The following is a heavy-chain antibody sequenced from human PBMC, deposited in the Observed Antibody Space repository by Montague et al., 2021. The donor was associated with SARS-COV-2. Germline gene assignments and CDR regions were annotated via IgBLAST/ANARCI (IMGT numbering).Heavy chain of an antibody. V-gene: IGHV6-1*01. J-gene: IGHJ6*02. Sequence: CAISGDSVSSNSAAWNWIRQSPSRGLECLGRTYYRSKWYNDYAXXXKXXXTIXPDTSKNQFSLQLNSVTPEDTAVYYCASGRMVPYSSSWTTLYYYYGMDVWGQGTTVTVSS. CDR3: ASGRMVPYSSSWTTLYYYYGMDV. CDR2: TYYRSKWYN. D-gene: IGHD6-13*01. CDR1: GDSVSSNSAA.